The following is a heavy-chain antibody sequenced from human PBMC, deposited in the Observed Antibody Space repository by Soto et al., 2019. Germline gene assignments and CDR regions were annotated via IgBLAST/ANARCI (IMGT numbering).Heavy chain of an antibody. D-gene: IGHD5-12*01. CDR2: TYYRSKWYN. J-gene: IGHJ4*02. V-gene: IGHV6-1*01. CDR3: ARETRDIVATIDRYFDY. Sequence: SQTLSLTCAISGDRVSSNSAAWNWIRQSPSRGLEWLGRTYYRSKWYNDYAVSVKSRITINPDTSKNQFSLQLNSVTPEDTAVYYCARETRDIVATIDRYFDYWGQGTLVTVSS. CDR1: GDRVSSNSAA.